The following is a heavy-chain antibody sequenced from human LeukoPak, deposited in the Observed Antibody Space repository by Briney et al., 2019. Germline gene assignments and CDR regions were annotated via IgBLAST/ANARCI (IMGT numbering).Heavy chain of an antibody. D-gene: IGHD3-10*01. CDR3: ASIDTMVIKLYFYVMDV. Sequence: SVKVSCKASGGTFKNYAFSWVRQAPGQGLEWMGGIIPIVGSANYAQKFQGRVTITADESTRSAYMELSSLRAEDTAVYYCASIDTMVIKLYFYVMDVWGQGTTVTVSS. V-gene: IGHV1-69*13. CDR1: GGTFKNYA. J-gene: IGHJ6*02. CDR2: IIPIVGSA.